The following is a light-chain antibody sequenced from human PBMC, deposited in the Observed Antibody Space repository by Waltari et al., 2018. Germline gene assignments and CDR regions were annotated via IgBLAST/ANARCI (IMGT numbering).Light chain of an antibody. CDR3: SSYTSSSTGI. V-gene: IGLV2-14*01. CDR2: EVY. J-gene: IGLJ2*01. Sequence: QSALTQPASVSGSPGQSITISCTGTSLYIGGYNFVPWYQQHPGKVPKLIIYEVYNRPSGVSYRFSGSKSGNTASLTISGLQAEDEADYYCSSYTSSSTGIFGGGTKLTVL. CDR1: SLYIGGYNF.